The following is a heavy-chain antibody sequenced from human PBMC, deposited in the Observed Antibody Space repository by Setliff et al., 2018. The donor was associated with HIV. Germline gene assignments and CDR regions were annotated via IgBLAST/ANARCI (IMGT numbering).Heavy chain of an antibody. V-gene: IGHV3-48*03. D-gene: IGHD6-19*01. Sequence: GGSLRLSCAASGFTFSSYEMNWVRQAPGKGLEWVSYISSSDNTIHYADSVRGRFTISRDNAKNSLYLQMSSLRAEDTAVYYCARDVAVASFFNYWGQGTLVTVSS. CDR3: ARDVAVASFFNY. CDR1: GFTFSSYE. CDR2: ISSSDNTI. J-gene: IGHJ4*02.